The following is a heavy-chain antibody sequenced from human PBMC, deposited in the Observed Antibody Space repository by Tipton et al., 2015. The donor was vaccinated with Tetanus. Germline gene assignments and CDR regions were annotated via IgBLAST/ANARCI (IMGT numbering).Heavy chain of an antibody. CDR2: IIPALSTT. CDR3: ARSRGGTRDYYASGY. V-gene: IGHV1-69*15. CDR1: GGGFSKFA. Sequence: QSGAEVKKPGSSVKVSCKASGGGFSKFAISWLRQAPGQGVELMGTIIPALSTTTYEQKFRGRITITADGSTSTAYMELSSLRFEDTAVYYCARSRGGTRDYYASGYWGQGTLVTVSS. D-gene: IGHD3-22*01. J-gene: IGHJ4*02.